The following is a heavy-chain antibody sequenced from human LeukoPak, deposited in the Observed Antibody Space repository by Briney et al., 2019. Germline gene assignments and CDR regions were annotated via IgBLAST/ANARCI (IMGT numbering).Heavy chain of an antibody. CDR2: ISGSGGST. Sequence: GGSLRLPCAASGSTFTFYAMSWVRQAPGKGLEWVSVISGSGGSTYYADSVKGRFTISRDNSKNTLYLQMDSLRAEDTAVYYCAKWDGDLYYYYYMDVWGKGTTDTVSS. CDR1: GSTFTFYA. CDR3: AKWDGDLYYYYYMDV. J-gene: IGHJ6*03. V-gene: IGHV3-23*01. D-gene: IGHD4-17*01.